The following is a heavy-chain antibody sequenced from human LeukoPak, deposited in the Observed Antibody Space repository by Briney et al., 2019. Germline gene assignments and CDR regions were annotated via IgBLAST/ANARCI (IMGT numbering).Heavy chain of an antibody. CDR2: INHSGST. Sequence: PSETLSLTCTVSGGSITSTYSYWGWIRQPPGKGLEWIGEINHSGSTNYNPSLKSRVTISVDTSKNQFSLKLSSVTAADTAVYYCARGREGWELRLLSWYFDLWGRGTLVTVST. V-gene: IGHV4-39*07. CDR3: ARGREGWELRLLSWYFDL. CDR1: GGSITSTYSY. J-gene: IGHJ2*01. D-gene: IGHD1-26*01.